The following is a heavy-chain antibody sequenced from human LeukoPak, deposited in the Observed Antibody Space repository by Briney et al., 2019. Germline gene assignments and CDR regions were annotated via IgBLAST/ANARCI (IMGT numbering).Heavy chain of an antibody. CDR1: GFTFSSYA. CDR3: AKDIHPASYYDFWSGYYTGFDY. Sequence: PGGSLRLSCAASGFTFSSYAMRWVRQAPGKGLEWVAVISYDGSNKYYADSVKGRFTISRDNSKNTLYLQMNSLRPEDTALYYCAKDIHPASYYDFWSGYYTGFDYWGLGTLVTVSS. CDR2: ISYDGSNK. D-gene: IGHD3-3*01. J-gene: IGHJ4*02. V-gene: IGHV3-30-3*01.